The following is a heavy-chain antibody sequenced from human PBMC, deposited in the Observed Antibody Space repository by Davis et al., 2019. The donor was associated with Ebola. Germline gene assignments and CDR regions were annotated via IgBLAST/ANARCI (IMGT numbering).Heavy chain of an antibody. D-gene: IGHD6-13*01. CDR1: GYTFTGYY. J-gene: IGHJ6*02. CDR3: GKGPGNYYYGMDV. CDR2: INPNSGGT. V-gene: IGHV1-2*02. Sequence: ASVKVSCKASGYTFTGYYMHWVRQAPGQGLEWMGWINPNSGGTNYAQKFQGRVTMTRDTSISTAYMELSRLRSDDTAVYYCGKGPGNYYYGMDVWGQGTTVTVSS.